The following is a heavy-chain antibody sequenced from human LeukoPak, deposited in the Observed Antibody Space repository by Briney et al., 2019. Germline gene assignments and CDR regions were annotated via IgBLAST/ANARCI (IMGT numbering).Heavy chain of an antibody. J-gene: IGHJ6*03. CDR3: AKNGRANDSYYYYMNV. V-gene: IGHV3-23*01. CDR2: ISGSGGNT. D-gene: IGHD2-8*01. CDR1: GFTFTTYA. Sequence: PGGSLRLSCSASGFTFTTYAMSWVRQAPGKGLEWVSAISGSGGNTFYADSVKGRFTISRDNSKNTLFLQMSSLRAEDTAVYYCAKNGRANDSYYYYMNVWGKGTTVTVFS.